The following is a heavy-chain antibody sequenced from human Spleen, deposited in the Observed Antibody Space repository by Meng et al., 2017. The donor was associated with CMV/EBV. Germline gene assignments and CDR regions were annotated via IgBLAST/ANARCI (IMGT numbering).Heavy chain of an antibody. Sequence: FSAYYWSWIRQPPGKGLEWIGEINHSGSTNYNPSLRSRVTISVDTSKNRFSLKLSSVTAADTAVYYCARWAQPKRAAGTYYYYGVDVWGQGTTVTVSS. D-gene: IGHD6-13*01. CDR1: FSAYY. V-gene: IGHV4-34*01. J-gene: IGHJ6*02. CDR3: ARWAQPKRAAGTYYYYGVDV. CDR2: INHSGST.